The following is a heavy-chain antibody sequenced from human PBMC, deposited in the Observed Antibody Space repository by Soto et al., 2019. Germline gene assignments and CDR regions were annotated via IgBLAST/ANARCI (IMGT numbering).Heavy chain of an antibody. V-gene: IGHV1-2*02. CDR2: INPNNGAT. CDR3: ASHEPGARFDP. J-gene: IGHJ5*02. CDR1: RYIFTAYF. Sequence: QVQLVQSGAEVKKPGASVKVSCKAPRYIFTAYFMHWVRQAPGQGLEWMGWINPNNGATHYGLSFLGRVTMTRDTSISTAYIVLSSLRSDDTSVYYCASHEPGARFDPWGQGTLVIVSS.